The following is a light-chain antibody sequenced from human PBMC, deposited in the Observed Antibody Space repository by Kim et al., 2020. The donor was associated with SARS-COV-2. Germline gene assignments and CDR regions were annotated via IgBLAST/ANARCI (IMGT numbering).Light chain of an antibody. CDR2: AAS. CDR3: QKYDTAPWT. J-gene: IGKJ1*01. V-gene: IGKV1-27*01. Sequence: ASVGDRVTITCRASQDIANSLAWYQQKPGTVPKLLIYAASTLQSGVPSRFSGSGSGTEFTLTIGSLQTEDVATYYCQKYDTAPWTFGPWTKVDIK. CDR1: QDIANS.